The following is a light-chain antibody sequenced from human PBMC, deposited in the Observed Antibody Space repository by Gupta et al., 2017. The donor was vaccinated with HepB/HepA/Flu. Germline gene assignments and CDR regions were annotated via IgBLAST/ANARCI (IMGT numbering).Light chain of an antibody. CDR2: LGS. V-gene: IGKV2-28*01. CDR3: MQALQTPNT. J-gene: IGKJ5*01. Sequence: DNVMTESPLSLPVTPGEPASISCKSSQSLLYRNGHNYMDWYLQKPGQSPQILIYLGSYRASGVPDRFSGSGSGTDFTLKISRVEAEDVGVYYCMQALQTPNTFGQGTRLEIK. CDR1: QSLLYRNGHNY.